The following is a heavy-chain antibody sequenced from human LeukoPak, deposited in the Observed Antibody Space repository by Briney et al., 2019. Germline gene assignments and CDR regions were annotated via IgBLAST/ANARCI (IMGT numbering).Heavy chain of an antibody. Sequence: GESLKISCKGSGYSFTSYWIGWVRQMPGKGLEWMGIIYPGDSDTRYSPSFQGQVTISADKSISTAYLQWSSLKASDTAMYYCARPVYYGDYQYYFDYWGQGTLVTVSS. D-gene: IGHD4-17*01. J-gene: IGHJ4*02. CDR3: ARPVYYGDYQYYFDY. CDR2: IYPGDSDT. CDR1: GYSFTSYW. V-gene: IGHV5-51*01.